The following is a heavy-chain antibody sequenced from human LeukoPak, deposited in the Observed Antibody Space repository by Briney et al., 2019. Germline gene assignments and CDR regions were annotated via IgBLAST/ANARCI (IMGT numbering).Heavy chain of an antibody. V-gene: IGHV3-7*01. CDR2: IKQDGSEK. J-gene: IGHJ6*02. Sequence: GGSLRLSCAASGFTFSSYWMSWVRQAPGKGLEWVANIKQDGSEKYYVDSVKGRFTISRDNAKNSLYLQMNSLRAEDTAVYYCARDVSPPDYGDAWYYYGMDVWGQGTTVTVSS. CDR1: GFTFSSYW. CDR3: ARDVSPPDYGDAWYYYGMDV. D-gene: IGHD4-17*01.